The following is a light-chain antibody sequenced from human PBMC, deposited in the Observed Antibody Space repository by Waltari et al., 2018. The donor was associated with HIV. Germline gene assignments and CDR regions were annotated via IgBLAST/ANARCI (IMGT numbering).Light chain of an antibody. J-gene: IGLJ3*02. CDR3: AAWDVSLSGWV. CDR2: RKN. Sequence: SVLTQPPSTSGTPGQQVTISCSGSTSNIGRKFGYSYQQFPGTAPKLLISRKNDGPSWVPDRFAGSKSGISASLAITGLRSEDEADYYCAAWDVSLSGWVFGGGTKLTVL. CDR1: TSNIGRKF. V-gene: IGLV1-47*01.